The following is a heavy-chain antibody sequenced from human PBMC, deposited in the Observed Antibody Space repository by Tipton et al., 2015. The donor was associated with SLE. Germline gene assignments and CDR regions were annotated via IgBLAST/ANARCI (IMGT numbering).Heavy chain of an antibody. CDR1: GFIFSSYS. CDR2: MSGSGGST. D-gene: IGHD4-17*01. Sequence: GSLRLSCSASGFIFSSYSMSWVRQAPGKGLEWVSAMSGSGGSTYYADSVKGRFTISRDTSKNTLDLQMNSLRPDDTAIYYCAREEAYGRYFDIWGRGTLVTVSS. J-gene: IGHJ2*01. CDR3: AREEAYGRYFDI. V-gene: IGHV3-23*01.